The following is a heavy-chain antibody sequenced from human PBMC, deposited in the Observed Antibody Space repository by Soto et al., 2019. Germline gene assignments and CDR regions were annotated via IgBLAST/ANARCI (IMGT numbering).Heavy chain of an antibody. CDR1: GGSISSSNW. V-gene: IGHV4-4*02. CDR2: IYHSGST. Sequence: QVQLQESGPGLVKPSGTLSLTCAVSGGSISSSNWWSWVRQPPGKGLEWIGEIYHSGSTNYNPSLKSRVTISVDKYKNQCSLKLSSVTGADTAVYYCARSLVVPAAIGWFDPWGQGTLVTVSS. J-gene: IGHJ5*02. D-gene: IGHD2-2*02. CDR3: ARSLVVPAAIGWFDP.